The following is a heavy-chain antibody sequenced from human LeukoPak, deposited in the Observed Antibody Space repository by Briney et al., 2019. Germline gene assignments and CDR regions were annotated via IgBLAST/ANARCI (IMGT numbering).Heavy chain of an antibody. V-gene: IGHV3-30*18. D-gene: IGHD3-10*01. Sequence: PGGSLRLSCAASGFIFINYDMHWVRQAPGKGLEWVAIISYDGNNQYYGDFVKGRFTISRDNSKNTLYLQMNSLRAEDTAIYYCAKDHYYGSGSPQHWGLGTLVTVSS. CDR3: AKDHYYGSGSPQH. CDR2: ISYDGNNQ. J-gene: IGHJ1*01. CDR1: GFIFINYD.